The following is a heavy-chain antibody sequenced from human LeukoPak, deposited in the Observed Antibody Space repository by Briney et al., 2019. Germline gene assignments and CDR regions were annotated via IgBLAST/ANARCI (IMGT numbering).Heavy chain of an antibody. CDR2: TYYSGST. J-gene: IGHJ2*01. Sequence: PSETLSLTCTVSDGSTSGYFWTWIRQPPGKRLEWIGNTYYSGSTNYNPSLKSRVTISVDTSKNQFSLKATSVTVADTAVYYCARRGGTYWYFDLWGRGTLVTVSS. CDR1: DGSTSGYF. CDR3: ARRGGTYWYFDL. V-gene: IGHV4-59*01. D-gene: IGHD1-1*01.